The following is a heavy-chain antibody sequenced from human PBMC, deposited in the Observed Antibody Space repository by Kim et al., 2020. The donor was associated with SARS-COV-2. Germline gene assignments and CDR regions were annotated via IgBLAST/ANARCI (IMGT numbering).Heavy chain of an antibody. Sequence: PVKGRFTISRDDSKNTLYLQMNSLKTEDTAVYYCTTDPALIAARPRWFDPWGQGTLVTVSS. CDR3: TTDPALIAARPRWFDP. D-gene: IGHD6-6*01. V-gene: IGHV3-15*01. J-gene: IGHJ5*02.